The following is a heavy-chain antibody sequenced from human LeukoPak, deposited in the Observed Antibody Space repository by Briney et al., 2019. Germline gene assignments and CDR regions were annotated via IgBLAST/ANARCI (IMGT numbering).Heavy chain of an antibody. D-gene: IGHD3-16*01. Sequence: GGSLRLSCAASGFTFSRYWMSWVRQAPGKGLEWVANIKQDGSEKYYVDSVKGRFTISRDNAKNSLYLQMNSLKAEDTAVYYCARVPISSASYSDYWGQGTLVTVSS. CDR2: IKQDGSEK. J-gene: IGHJ4*02. V-gene: IGHV3-7*01. CDR3: ARVPISSASYSDY. CDR1: GFTFSRYW.